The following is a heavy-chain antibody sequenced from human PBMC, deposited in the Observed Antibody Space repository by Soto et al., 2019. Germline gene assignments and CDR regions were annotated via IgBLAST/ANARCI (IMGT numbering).Heavy chain of an antibody. V-gene: IGHV4-31*03. CDR1: GGSIRSGGYY. CDR2: IYYSGNT. Sequence: SETLSLTCTVSGGSIRSGGYYWSWVRQNPRKGLEWIGNIYYSGNTYYNPSLKSRLTISVDTSKNQFSLNLSSVTAADTAVYYCARDRLMATAGTARHYFGLDVWGQGTTVTVSS. CDR3: ARDRLMATAGTARHYFGLDV. J-gene: IGHJ6*02. D-gene: IGHD5-18*01.